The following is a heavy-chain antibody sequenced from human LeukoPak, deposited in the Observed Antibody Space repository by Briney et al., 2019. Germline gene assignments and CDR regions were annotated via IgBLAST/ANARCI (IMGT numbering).Heavy chain of an antibody. D-gene: IGHD3-10*01. CDR2: ISSGGDSI. CDR3: ASGSYGSGFYYFYYMDV. Sequence: GTLSLTCAVYGGSFSGYYWSWIRQAPGKGLEWLSYISSGGDSIYYADSVKGRFTISRDNAKNSVSLQMNSLRAEDTAVYYCASGSYGSGFYYFYYMDVWGKGTTVTVSS. J-gene: IGHJ6*03. CDR1: GGSFSGYY. V-gene: IGHV3-11*04.